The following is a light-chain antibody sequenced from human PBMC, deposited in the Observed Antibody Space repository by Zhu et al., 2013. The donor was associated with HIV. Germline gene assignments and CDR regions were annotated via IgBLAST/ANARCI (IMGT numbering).Light chain of an antibody. Sequence: DIVLTQSPDSLAVSLGERATINCKSSQSVLYNSDNKNYLAWYQQKPGQPPKLLIYWASTRESGVPDRFSGSGSGTDFTLTISSLQAEDVAVYYCQQYYSPLCSFGQGTKLEIK. J-gene: IGKJ2*04. CDR3: QQYYSPLCS. CDR2: WAS. CDR1: QSVLYNSDNKNY. V-gene: IGKV4-1*01.